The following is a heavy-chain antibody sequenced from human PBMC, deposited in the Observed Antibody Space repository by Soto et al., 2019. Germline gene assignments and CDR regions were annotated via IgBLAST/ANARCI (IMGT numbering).Heavy chain of an antibody. CDR3: AKAEENCSGGSCVTYFDY. Sequence: EVQLLESGGGLVQPGGSLRLSCAASGFTFSSYAMSWVRQAPGKGLEWVSAISGSGGSTYYADSVKGRFTISRDNSNNTLYLKMNSLRAEDTAVYYCAKAEENCSGGSCVTYFDYWGQGTLVTVSS. J-gene: IGHJ4*02. CDR2: ISGSGGST. D-gene: IGHD2-15*01. CDR1: GFTFSSYA. V-gene: IGHV3-23*01.